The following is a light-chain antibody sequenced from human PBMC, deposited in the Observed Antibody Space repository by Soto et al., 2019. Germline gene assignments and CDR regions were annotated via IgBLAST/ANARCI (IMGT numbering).Light chain of an antibody. CDR2: EVS. J-gene: IGLJ1*01. CDR1: SSVVGGYNY. CDR3: SSYADNNNYV. V-gene: IGLV2-8*01. Sequence: QSALTQPPSASGSPGQSVAISCTGSSSVVGGYNYVSWYQQYPGKAPKVIIYEVSKRPSGVPDRFSGSKSGNTASLTVSGLQAEDEADYYCSSYADNNNYVFGTGTKVTVL.